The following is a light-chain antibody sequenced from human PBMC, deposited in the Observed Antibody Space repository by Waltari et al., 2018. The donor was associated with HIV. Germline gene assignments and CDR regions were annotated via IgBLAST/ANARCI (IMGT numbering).Light chain of an antibody. Sequence: DIQMTQSPSSLSASVGDTVTITCRASQGITHFLAWYQQKPGTVPTLLIYSASTLQSGVPSRFSGSGSGTDFSLTISSLQPEDVATYYCQKYNSAPYSFGQGTKLEIK. CDR1: QGITHF. CDR3: QKYNSAPYS. CDR2: SAS. V-gene: IGKV1-27*01. J-gene: IGKJ2*03.